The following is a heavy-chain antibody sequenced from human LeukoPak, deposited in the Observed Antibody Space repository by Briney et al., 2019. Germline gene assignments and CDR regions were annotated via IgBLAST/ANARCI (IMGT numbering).Heavy chain of an antibody. D-gene: IGHD4-17*01. V-gene: IGHV3-48*02. CDR1: GFTFSSYS. CDR3: ARDSLPYYGDYTYFDY. CDR2: ISSSSTI. J-gene: IGHJ4*02. Sequence: GGSLRLSCAASGFTFSSYSMNWVRQAPGKGLEWVSYISSSSTIYYADSVKGRFTISRDNAKNSLYLQMNSLRDEDTAVYYCARDSLPYYGDYTYFDYWGQGTLVTVSS.